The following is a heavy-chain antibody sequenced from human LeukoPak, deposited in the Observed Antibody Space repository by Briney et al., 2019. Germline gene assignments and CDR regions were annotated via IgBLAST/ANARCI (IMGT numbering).Heavy chain of an antibody. V-gene: IGHV3-43*02. J-gene: IGHJ3*02. CDR3: AKDLSMVFDAFNI. CDR1: GFTFDEYA. Sequence: GGSLRLSCAASGFTFDEYAMHWVRQAPGKGLEWVSLISGDGATTYYAPSVKGRVTVSRDNNKNFLFLQMNNLRTEDSALYYCAKDLSMVFDAFNIWGQGTLVTVSS. D-gene: IGHD4/OR15-4a*01. CDR2: ISGDGATT.